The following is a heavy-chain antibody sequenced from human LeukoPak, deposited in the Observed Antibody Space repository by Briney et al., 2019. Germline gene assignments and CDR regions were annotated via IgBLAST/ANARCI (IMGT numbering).Heavy chain of an antibody. V-gene: IGHV1-8*01. CDR1: GYTFTSYD. CDR2: MNPNSGNT. CDR3: ARGNGSSSWRFNWFDP. Sequence: ASVKVSCKASGYTFTSYDINWVRQATGQGLEWMGWMNPNSGNTGYAQKFQGRVTMTRNTSISTAYMELSSLRSEDTAVYDCARGNGSSSWRFNWFDPWGQGTLVTVSS. D-gene: IGHD6-13*01. J-gene: IGHJ5*02.